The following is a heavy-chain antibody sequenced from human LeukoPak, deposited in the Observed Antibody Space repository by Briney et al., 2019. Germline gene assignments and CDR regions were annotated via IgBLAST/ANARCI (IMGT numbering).Heavy chain of an antibody. J-gene: IGHJ3*01. CDR2: LGVAGDR. D-gene: IGHD3-10*01. CDR1: GFSFSNND. V-gene: IGHV3-13*01. Sequence: PGGSLRLSCAASGFSFSNNDMHWVRQFSGKGLEWVSGLGVAGDRYYPVSVRGRFTVSRDRAGTHLYLQMNSLSAGDTAVYYCARGHYYGSGGDTFDVWGKGTMVIVSS. CDR3: ARGHYYGSGGDTFDV.